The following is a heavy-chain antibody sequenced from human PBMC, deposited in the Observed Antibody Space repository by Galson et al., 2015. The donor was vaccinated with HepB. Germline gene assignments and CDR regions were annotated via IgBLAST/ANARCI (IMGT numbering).Heavy chain of an antibody. Sequence: SLRLSCAASGFSFSSYAIHWVRRAPGKGLEWVAVISHGGNKKYYADSVRGRFTISRDNSKNTIYIEMNRLSAEDTATYYCARDRRVEVVVAATLDYWGQGTLLTVSS. D-gene: IGHD2-15*01. CDR2: ISHGGNKK. CDR3: ARDRRVEVVVAATLDY. CDR1: GFSFSSYA. V-gene: IGHV3-30*04. J-gene: IGHJ4*02.